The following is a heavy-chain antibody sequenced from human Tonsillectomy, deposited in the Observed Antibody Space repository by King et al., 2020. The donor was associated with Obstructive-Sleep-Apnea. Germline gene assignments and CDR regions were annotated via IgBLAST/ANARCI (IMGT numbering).Heavy chain of an antibody. CDR2: IYYSGST. D-gene: IGHD4-17*01. J-gene: IGHJ4*02. CDR3: VREDYGDFECAY. CDR1: GGSISSSDYY. V-gene: IGHV4-39*07. Sequence: QLQESGPGLVKPSETLSLTCTVSGGSISSSDYYWGWIRQPPGKGLEWIGSIYYSGSTYYNPYLKSRVTISLDTSKNHFSLRLSSVTAADTAVYYCVREDYGDFECAYWGQGTLVTVSS.